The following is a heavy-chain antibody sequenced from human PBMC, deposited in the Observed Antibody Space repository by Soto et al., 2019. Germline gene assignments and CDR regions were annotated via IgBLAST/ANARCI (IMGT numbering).Heavy chain of an antibody. Sequence: EVQLEESGGGVVRPGGSLRLSCAASGFTLDDYGMSWVRQAPGKGLEWVSGLNRNGGVTAYADSVKGRFTISRDNAKNSLYLEMNRLRAEDTALYYCARGSFYGDYVSVYWGQGTLVTVAS. CDR1: GFTLDDYG. J-gene: IGHJ4*01. V-gene: IGHV3-20*04. CDR2: LNRNGGVT. D-gene: IGHD4-17*01. CDR3: ARGSFYGDYVSVY.